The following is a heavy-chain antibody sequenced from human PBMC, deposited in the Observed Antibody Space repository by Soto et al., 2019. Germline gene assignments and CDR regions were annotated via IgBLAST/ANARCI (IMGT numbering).Heavy chain of an antibody. CDR2: IDPSDSYT. CDR1: GYSLTSYW. D-gene: IGHD6-13*01. V-gene: IGHV5-10-1*01. CDR3: ARHQDSSSWYPYYYYVMAV. Sequence: GESLKISCKGSGYSLTSYWISWVRQMPGKGLKWMGRIDPSDSYTNYSPSFQGHVTISADKSISAAYLQWSSLKASDTAMYYCARHQDSSSWYPYYYYVMAVWGQGTTVTVSS. J-gene: IGHJ6*02.